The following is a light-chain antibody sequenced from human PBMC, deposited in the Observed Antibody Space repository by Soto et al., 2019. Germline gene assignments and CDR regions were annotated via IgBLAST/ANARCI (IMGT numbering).Light chain of an antibody. CDR3: SSYTSSSTVV. J-gene: IGLJ2*01. V-gene: IGLV2-14*01. Sequence: QSALTQPASVCGSPGQSITISCTGTSSDVGGYNYVSWYQQHPGKAPKLMIYDVSNRPSGVSNRFSGSKSGNTASLTISGLQAEDEADYYCSSYTSSSTVVFGGGTKLTV. CDR1: SSDVGGYNY. CDR2: DVS.